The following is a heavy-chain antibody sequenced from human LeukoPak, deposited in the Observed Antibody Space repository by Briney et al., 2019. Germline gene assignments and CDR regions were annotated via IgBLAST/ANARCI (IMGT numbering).Heavy chain of an antibody. J-gene: IGHJ4*02. V-gene: IGHV3-23*01. CDR3: AKFLPTHIVVANYYFDY. D-gene: IGHD2-21*01. CDR2: ISGSGGST. Sequence: GGSLRLSCAASGFTFSSYAMSWVRQAPGKGLEWVSAISGSGGSTYYADSVKGRFTISRDNYKNTLYLQMNSLRAEDTAVYYCAKFLPTHIVVANYYFDYWGQGTLVTVSS. CDR1: GFTFSSYA.